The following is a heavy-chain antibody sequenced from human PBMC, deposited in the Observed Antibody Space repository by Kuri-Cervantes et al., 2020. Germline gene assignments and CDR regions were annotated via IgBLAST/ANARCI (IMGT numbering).Heavy chain of an antibody. CDR1: GYTFSGYY. CDR3: ARQIVVDAFDI. J-gene: IGHJ3*02. Sequence: ASVKVSCKASGYTFSGYYMHWVRQAPGQGLEWMGWINPNSGGTNCAQKFQGRVTMTRDTSISTAYMELSRLRSDDTAVYYCARQIVVDAFDIWGQGTMVTVSS. CDR2: INPNSGGT. D-gene: IGHD3-22*01. V-gene: IGHV1-2*02.